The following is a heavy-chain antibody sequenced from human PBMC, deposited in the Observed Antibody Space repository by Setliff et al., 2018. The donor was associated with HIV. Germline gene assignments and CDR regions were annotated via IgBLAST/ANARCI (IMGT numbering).Heavy chain of an antibody. CDR1: GFTFSSYT. Sequence: LRLSCAVSGFTFSSYTMDWVRQAPGKGLEWVALIYYDGSTEYYADSVKGRFTISRDNDKYILYLQADSLGVEDVGVYYCSSTSLPCSGGSCSLFYYYYYMDVWGKGTTVTVSS. J-gene: IGHJ6*03. V-gene: IGHV3-33*03. D-gene: IGHD2-15*01. CDR3: SSTSLPCSGGSCSLFYYYYYMDV. CDR2: IYYDGSTE.